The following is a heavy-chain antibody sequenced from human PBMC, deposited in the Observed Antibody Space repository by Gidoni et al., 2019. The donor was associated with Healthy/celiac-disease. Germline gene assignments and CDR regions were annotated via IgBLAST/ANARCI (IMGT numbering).Heavy chain of an antibody. J-gene: IGHJ5*02. D-gene: IGHD6-13*01. Sequence: QVQLQQWGAGLLKPSEPMSLTCAVYGGSFSGYYWSWIRQPPGKGLEWIGEINHSGSTNYNPSLKSRVTISVDTSKNQFSLKLSSVTAADTAVYYCARTGSSSWGPRTNWFDPWGQGTLVTVSS. V-gene: IGHV4-34*01. CDR3: ARTGSSSWGPRTNWFDP. CDR1: GGSFSGYY. CDR2: INHSGST.